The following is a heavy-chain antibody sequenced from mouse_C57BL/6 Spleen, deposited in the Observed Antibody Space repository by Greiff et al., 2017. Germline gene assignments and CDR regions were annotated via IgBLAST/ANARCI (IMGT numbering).Heavy chain of an antibody. Sequence: VQLQQSGAELVRPGASVKLSCKASGYTFTDYYINWVKQRPGQGLEWIARIYPGSGNTYYNEKFKGKATLTAEKSSSTAYMQLSSLTSEDSAVXFCASYYYGSLYWGQGTTLTVSS. CDR3: ASYYYGSLY. J-gene: IGHJ2*01. CDR1: GYTFTDYY. CDR2: IYPGSGNT. V-gene: IGHV1-76*01. D-gene: IGHD1-1*01.